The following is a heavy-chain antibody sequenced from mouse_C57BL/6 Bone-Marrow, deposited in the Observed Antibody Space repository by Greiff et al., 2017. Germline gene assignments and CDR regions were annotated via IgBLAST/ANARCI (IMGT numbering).Heavy chain of an antibody. J-gene: IGHJ2*01. CDR1: GFTFSSYG. V-gene: IGHV5-6*01. Sequence: EVQLVESGGDLVKPGGSLKLSCAASGFTFSSYGMSWVRQTPDQRLEWVATISTGGSYTYYPDSVKGRFTIARDNAKNTLYLQRSSLKSEDTAMYDCAIHEYDVSSPYFDYWRECSTLTVRS. CDR2: ISTGGSYT. D-gene: IGHD1-1*01. CDR3: AIHEYDVSSPYFDY.